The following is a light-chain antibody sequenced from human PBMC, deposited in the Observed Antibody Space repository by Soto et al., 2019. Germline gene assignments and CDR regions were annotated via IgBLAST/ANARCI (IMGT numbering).Light chain of an antibody. CDR2: YDS. V-gene: IGLV3-21*04. Sequence: SYELTQPPSVSVAPGTTATITCGGNNIGSKSVHWYRQKPGQAPVLVIYYDSDRPSGIPERFSGSNSGNTASLTISRVEAGDEADYYCQVWDRSSDHRGVFGGGTKLTVL. J-gene: IGLJ2*01. CDR3: QVWDRSSDHRGV. CDR1: NIGSKS.